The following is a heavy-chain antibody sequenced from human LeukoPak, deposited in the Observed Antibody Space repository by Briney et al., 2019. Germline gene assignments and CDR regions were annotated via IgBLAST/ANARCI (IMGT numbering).Heavy chain of an antibody. D-gene: IGHD6-6*01. Sequence: TSETLSLTCSVSGGSISSYYWSGIRQPPGKGLEWIGYIYYSGSTNYNPSLESRVTMSVDTSKNQFSLKLSSVTAADTAVYYCARDKGISSAIDLWGQGTLVTVSS. CDR3: ARDKGISSAIDL. CDR1: GGSISSYY. CDR2: IYYSGST. J-gene: IGHJ5*02. V-gene: IGHV4-59*01.